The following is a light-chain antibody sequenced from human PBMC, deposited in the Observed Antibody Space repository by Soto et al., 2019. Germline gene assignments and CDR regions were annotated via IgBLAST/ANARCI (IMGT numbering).Light chain of an antibody. CDR1: QDISKC. V-gene: IGKV1-16*01. Sequence: DIQVTQSPSSLSASVGDRVTITCQASQDISKCLNWYQQKPGKSPKLLIYAASSLQSGVPSRFSGSGSGTEFTLTISSLQPDDFATYYCQQYNSYWTFGQGAKVDI. CDR2: AAS. J-gene: IGKJ1*01. CDR3: QQYNSYWT.